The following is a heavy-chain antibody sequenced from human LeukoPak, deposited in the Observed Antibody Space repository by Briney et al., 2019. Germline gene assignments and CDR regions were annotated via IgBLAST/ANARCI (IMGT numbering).Heavy chain of an antibody. D-gene: IGHD6-13*01. CDR3: AKAIRDSSSWLYYFDY. J-gene: IGHJ4*02. V-gene: IGHV3-9*01. Sequence: GGSLRLSCAASGFTFDDYAMHWVRQAPGKGLEWVSGISWNSGSIGYADSVKGRFTISRDNAKNSLYLQMNSLRAEDTALYYCAKAIRDSSSWLYYFDYWGQGTLVTVSS. CDR2: ISWNSGSI. CDR1: GFTFDDYA.